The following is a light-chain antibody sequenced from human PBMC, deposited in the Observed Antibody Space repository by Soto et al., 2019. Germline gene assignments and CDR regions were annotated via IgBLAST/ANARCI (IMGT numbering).Light chain of an antibody. CDR2: AAS. V-gene: IGKV1-27*01. CDR3: QHYDSDPIT. CDR1: QGINNY. J-gene: IGKJ5*01. Sequence: DIQMTQSPSSLSASVGSRVSITCRASQGINNYLAWYQQKPGKVPKVLIYAASTLQPGVPSRFSGSGSGTDFTLTLNSLQPDDIATYYCQHYDSDPITFGQGKRLEIK.